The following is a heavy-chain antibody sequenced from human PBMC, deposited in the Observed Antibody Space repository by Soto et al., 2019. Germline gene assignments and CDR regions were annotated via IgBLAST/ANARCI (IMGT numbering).Heavy chain of an antibody. Sequence: ASVKVSCKTSGYTFSDYYIHWVRQAPGQGLEWMGWINPNTGGTNYAQKFQGRLTMSTDTSISTAYMEVSRLRSDDTALYFCTRMPCLIRSCQPWNWFAPWGQGTLVTVSS. J-gene: IGHJ5*02. CDR1: GYTFSDYY. CDR2: INPNTGGT. V-gene: IGHV1-2*02. D-gene: IGHD3-10*01. CDR3: TRMPCLIRSCQPWNWFAP.